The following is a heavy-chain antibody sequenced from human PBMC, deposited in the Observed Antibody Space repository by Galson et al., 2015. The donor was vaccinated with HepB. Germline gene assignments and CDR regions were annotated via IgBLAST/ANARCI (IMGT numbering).Heavy chain of an antibody. CDR3: ARAWGNCGPFDY. Sequence: SLRVSCAASGFTFSNHWMIWVRQAPGKGLEWVASINQDGSEKFYVDSVKGRFIISRDSAKKSLYLQMSSLRAEDTAAFYCARAWGNCGPFDYWGQGTLVTVSS. CDR1: GFTFSNHW. J-gene: IGHJ4*02. CDR2: INQDGSEK. D-gene: IGHD2-21*01. V-gene: IGHV3-7*01.